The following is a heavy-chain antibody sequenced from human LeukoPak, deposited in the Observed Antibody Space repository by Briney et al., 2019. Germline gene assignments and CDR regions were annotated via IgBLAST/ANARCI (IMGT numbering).Heavy chain of an antibody. CDR2: ISYDGSNK. Sequence: GGSLRLSRAASGFTFSSYAMHWVRQAPGKGLEWVAVISYDGSNKYYADSVKGRFTISRDNAKNSLYLQMNSLRAEDTAVYYCARVHRGGSSWYPSAGPYYYYYYMDVWGKGTTVTISS. D-gene: IGHD6-13*01. V-gene: IGHV3-30*04. CDR1: GFTFSSYA. CDR3: ARVHRGGSSWYPSAGPYYYYYYMDV. J-gene: IGHJ6*03.